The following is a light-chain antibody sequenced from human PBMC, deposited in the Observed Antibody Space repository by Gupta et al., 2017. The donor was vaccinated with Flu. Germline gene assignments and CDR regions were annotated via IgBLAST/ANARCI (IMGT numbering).Light chain of an antibody. CDR3: TSYNSRSTEV. CDR1: SSDVSGYNY. Sequence: SITISCTGTSSDVSGYNYVSWYQQHPATAHNLIRGEVSRRPAGVSDCSSGNKSGTTALLTISGRQAEDAAYYYSTSYNSRSTEVFGAGTKLTVL. CDR2: EVS. V-gene: IGLV2-14*01. J-gene: IGLJ2*01.